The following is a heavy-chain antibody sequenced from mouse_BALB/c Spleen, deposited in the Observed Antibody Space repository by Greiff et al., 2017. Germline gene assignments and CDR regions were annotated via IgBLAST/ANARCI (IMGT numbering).Heavy chain of an antibody. V-gene: IGHV14-3*02. CDR3: ARSIITTVVPFAY. CDR2: IDPANGNT. D-gene: IGHD1-1*01. J-gene: IGHJ3*01. CDR1: GFNIKDTY. Sequence: EVQLQQSGAELVKPGASVKLSCTASGFNIKDTYMHWVKQRPEQGLEWIGRIDPANGNTKYDPKFQGKANITADTSSNTAYLQLSSLTSEDTAVYYCARSIITTVVPFAYWGQGTLVTVSA.